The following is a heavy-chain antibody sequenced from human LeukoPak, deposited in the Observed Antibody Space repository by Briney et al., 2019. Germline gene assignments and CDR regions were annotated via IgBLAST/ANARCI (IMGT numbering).Heavy chain of an antibody. J-gene: IGHJ4*02. D-gene: IGHD2-15*01. CDR3: ASNPPRYCSGGSCPGY. Sequence: SETLSLTCTVSGGSISTYYWNWIRQPPGKGLEWIGEINHSGSTNYNPSLKSRVTISVDTSKNQFSLKLSSVTAADTAVYYCASNPPRYCSGGSCPGYWGQGTLVTVSS. V-gene: IGHV4-34*01. CDR2: INHSGST. CDR1: GGSISTYY.